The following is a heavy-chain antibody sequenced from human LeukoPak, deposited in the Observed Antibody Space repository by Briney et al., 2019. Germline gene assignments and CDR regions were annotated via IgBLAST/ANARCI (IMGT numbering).Heavy chain of an antibody. CDR3: AREGEQLAYYYGMDV. CDR1: GYSFSTYW. V-gene: IGHV1-69*01. CDR2: IIPIFGTA. Sequence: KISCKGSGYSFSTYWIGWVRQAPGQGLEWMGGIIPIFGTANYAQKFQGRVTITADESTSTAYMELSSLRSEDTAVYYCAREGEQLAYYYGMDVWGKGTTVTVSS. J-gene: IGHJ6*04. D-gene: IGHD6-13*01.